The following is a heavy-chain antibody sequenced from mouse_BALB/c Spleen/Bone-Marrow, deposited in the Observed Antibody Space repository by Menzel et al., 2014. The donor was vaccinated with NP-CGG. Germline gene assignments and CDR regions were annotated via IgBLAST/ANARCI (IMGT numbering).Heavy chain of an antibody. CDR2: INPSTGYT. CDR1: GYTFTSYW. Sequence: VQLQQSGAELAKPGASVKMSCKASGYTFTSYWMHWVKQRPGQGLEWIGYINPSTGYTEYSQKFKDKATLTADKSSSTAYMQLSSLTSEDSAVYYCARQITTVDYAMDYWGQGTSVTVSS. J-gene: IGHJ4*01. D-gene: IGHD1-1*01. CDR3: ARQITTVDYAMDY. V-gene: IGHV1-7*01.